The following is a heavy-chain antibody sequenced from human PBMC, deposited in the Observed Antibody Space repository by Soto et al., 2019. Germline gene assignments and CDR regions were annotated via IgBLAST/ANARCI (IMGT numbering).Heavy chain of an antibody. CDR1: GFTFSSYA. Sequence: QVQLVESGGGVGQPGRSLRLSCAASGFTFSSYAMHWVRQAPGKGLEWVAGISYDGSNKYYADSVKGRFTISRDNSKNTLYLQMNSLRAEDTAVYYCARGWVSSGSYLGYYYGMDVWGQGTTVTVSS. J-gene: IGHJ6*02. CDR2: ISYDGSNK. CDR3: ARGWVSSGSYLGYYYGMDV. V-gene: IGHV3-30-3*01. D-gene: IGHD1-26*01.